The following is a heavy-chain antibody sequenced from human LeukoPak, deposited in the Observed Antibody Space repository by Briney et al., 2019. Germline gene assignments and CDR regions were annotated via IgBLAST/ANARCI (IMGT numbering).Heavy chain of an antibody. J-gene: IGHJ6*03. D-gene: IGHD4-11*01. CDR1: GGSISSYY. CDR3: ARTVAHYYYYYMDV. Sequence: SETLSLTCTVSGGSISSYYWSWIRQPPGKGLEWIGYIYTSGSTNYNPSLKSRVTISVDTSKNQFSLKLSSVTAADTAVYYCARTVAHYYYYYMDVWGKGTTVTVSS. V-gene: IGHV4-4*09. CDR2: IYTSGST.